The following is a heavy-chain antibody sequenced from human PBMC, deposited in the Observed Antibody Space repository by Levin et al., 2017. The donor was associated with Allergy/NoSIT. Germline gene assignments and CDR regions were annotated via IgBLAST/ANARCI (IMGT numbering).Heavy chain of an antibody. CDR3: AREDCSSTSCYTGWFDP. V-gene: IGHV4-4*07. J-gene: IGHJ5*02. Sequence: SQTLSLTCTVSGGSISSYYWSWIRQPAGKGLEWIGRIYTSGSTNYNPSLKSRVTMSVDTSKNQFSLKLSSVTAADTAVYYCAREDCSSTSCYTGWFDPWGQGTLVTVSS. CDR1: GGSISSYY. D-gene: IGHD2-2*02. CDR2: IYTSGST.